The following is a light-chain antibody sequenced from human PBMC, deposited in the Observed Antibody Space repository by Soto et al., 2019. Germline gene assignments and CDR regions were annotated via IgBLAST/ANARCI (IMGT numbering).Light chain of an antibody. J-gene: IGKJ2*01. Sequence: EIVLTQSPGTLSVSPGDRATLSCRASQTISSHLAWYQHKPGQAPRLLIYDASSRITGIPDRFSGSGYGTDFTLTISRLESEDVAVYYCQQYGTSYTFGQGTKLE. CDR1: QTISSH. V-gene: IGKV3-20*01. CDR3: QQYGTSYT. CDR2: DAS.